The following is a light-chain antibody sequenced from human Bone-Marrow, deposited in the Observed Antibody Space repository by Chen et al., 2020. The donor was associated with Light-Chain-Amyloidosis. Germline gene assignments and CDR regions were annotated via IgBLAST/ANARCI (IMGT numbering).Light chain of an antibody. CDR2: SGS. J-gene: IGKJ1*01. V-gene: IGKV1-39*01. CDR1: QNIRFH. CDR3: QQSYSYPWT. Sequence: DIQMTQSPSSLSASVGDRVTITCRASQNIRFHLNWYQQKSGKAPHLLISSGSNLLSGVPSGFSGGGSGTNFTLTISSVQPEDFATYYCQQSYSYPWTFGQGTKVEVK.